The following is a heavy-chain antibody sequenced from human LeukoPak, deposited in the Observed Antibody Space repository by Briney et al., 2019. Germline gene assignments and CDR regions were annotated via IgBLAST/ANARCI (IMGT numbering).Heavy chain of an antibody. CDR2: INPSGGST. D-gene: IGHD6-13*01. Sequence: ASVKVSCKASGYTFTSYGISWVRQAPGQGLEWMGIINPSGGSTSYAQKFQGRVTMTRDTSTSTVYMELSSLRSEDTAVYYCAREDIAAASTPDAFDIWGQGTMVTVSS. V-gene: IGHV1-46*01. J-gene: IGHJ3*02. CDR1: GYTFTSYG. CDR3: AREDIAAASTPDAFDI.